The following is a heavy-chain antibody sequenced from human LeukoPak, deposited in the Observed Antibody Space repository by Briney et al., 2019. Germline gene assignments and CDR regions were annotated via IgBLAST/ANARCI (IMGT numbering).Heavy chain of an antibody. V-gene: IGHV1-18*01. J-gene: IGHJ6*03. CDR1: VYTFTSYG. CDR3: ARGSSWYGENYYYYYMDV. D-gene: IGHD6-19*01. CDR2: ISAYNGNT. Sequence: GASVKVSCKASVYTFTSYGIIWVRQAPGQGLEWMGWISAYNGNTNYAQKLQGRVTMTTDTSTSTAYMELRSLRSDDTAVYYCARGSSWYGENYYYYYMDVWGKGTTVTVSS.